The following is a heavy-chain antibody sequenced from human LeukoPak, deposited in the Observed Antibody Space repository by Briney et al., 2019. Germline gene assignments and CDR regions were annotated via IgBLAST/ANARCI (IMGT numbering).Heavy chain of an antibody. CDR1: VYTFTDYY. Sequence: ASVKVSCTASVYTFTDYYMHWVRQAPGQGLEWMGWINPKSGGRSYAQRFQGRVTITRDTSISTAYMELSRLRSDDTAVYYCATGERLVPAAMWFDYWGQGTLVTVSS. J-gene: IGHJ4*02. CDR3: ATGERLVPAAMWFDY. CDR2: INPKSGGR. V-gene: IGHV1-2*02. D-gene: IGHD2-2*01.